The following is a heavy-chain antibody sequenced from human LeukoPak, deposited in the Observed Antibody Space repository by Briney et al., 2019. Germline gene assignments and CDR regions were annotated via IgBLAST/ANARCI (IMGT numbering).Heavy chain of an antibody. D-gene: IGHD1-26*01. Sequence: GGSLRLSCAASGFTFSSYSMNWVRQAPGKGLEWVSSISSSSSYIYYADSVKGRFTISRDNAKNSLYLQMNSLRAEDTAVYYCARGGATSLFVDYRGQGTLVTVSS. J-gene: IGHJ4*02. CDR1: GFTFSSYS. V-gene: IGHV3-21*01. CDR2: ISSSSSYI. CDR3: ARGGATSLFVDY.